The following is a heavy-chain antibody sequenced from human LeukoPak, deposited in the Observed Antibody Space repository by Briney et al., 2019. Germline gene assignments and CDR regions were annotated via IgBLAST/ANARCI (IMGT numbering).Heavy chain of an antibody. Sequence: RGSLRLSCAASGFTVSSNYMSWVRQTPGKGLEWVSIIYYDGSTYYADSVKGRFTISRDNSKNTMYLQMNSLRAEDTAVYYCASGPTYGVGSLWWNYYYYGMDVWGQGTTVTVSS. CDR2: IYYDGST. CDR1: GFTVSSNY. D-gene: IGHD2-21*01. V-gene: IGHV3-53*01. CDR3: ASGPTYGVGSLWWNYYYYGMDV. J-gene: IGHJ6*02.